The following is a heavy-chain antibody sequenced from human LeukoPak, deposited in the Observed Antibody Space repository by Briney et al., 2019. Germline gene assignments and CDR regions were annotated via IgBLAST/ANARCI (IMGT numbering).Heavy chain of an antibody. D-gene: IGHD3-9*01. CDR2: ISYSGST. CDR1: GGSISSSTYN. V-gene: IGHV4-39*07. J-gene: IGHJ4*02. CDR3: ARELRPYYDILTGYYGQLYGRGNYYFDY. Sequence: SETLSLTCTVSGGSISSSTYNWDWIRQPPGKGLEWIGRISYSGSTYYNPSLKSRVTISVDTSKNQFSLKLSSVTAADTAVYYCARELRPYYDILTGYYGQLYGRGNYYFDYWGQGTLVTVSS.